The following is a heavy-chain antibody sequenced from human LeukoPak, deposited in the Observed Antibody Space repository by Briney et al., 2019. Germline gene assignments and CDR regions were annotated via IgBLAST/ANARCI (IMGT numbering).Heavy chain of an antibody. CDR3: AREVTRCSGGSCYSAYYFDY. CDR2: IKQDGSEK. D-gene: IGHD2-15*01. CDR1: GFTFSSYG. V-gene: IGHV3-7*01. Sequence: GGSLRLSCAASGFTFSSYGMSWVRQAPGKGLEWVANIKQDGSEKYYVDSVKGRFTISRDNAKNSLYLQMNSLRAEDTAVYYCAREVTRCSGGSCYSAYYFDYWGQGTLVTVSS. J-gene: IGHJ4*02.